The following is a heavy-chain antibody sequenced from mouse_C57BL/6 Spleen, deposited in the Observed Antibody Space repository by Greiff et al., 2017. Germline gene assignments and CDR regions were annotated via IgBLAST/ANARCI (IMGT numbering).Heavy chain of an antibody. CDR3: ARHEVYYDYVYVDY. CDR1: GFTFSSYG. D-gene: IGHD2-4*01. J-gene: IGHJ2*01. CDR2: ISSGGSYT. V-gene: IGHV5-6*01. Sequence: EVKLMESGGDLVKPGGSLKLSCAASGFTFSSYGMSWVRQTPDKRLEWVATISSGGSYTYYPDSVKGRYTIARANAKNTLYLQMSSLKSEDTAMYYCARHEVYYDYVYVDYWGQGTTLTVSS.